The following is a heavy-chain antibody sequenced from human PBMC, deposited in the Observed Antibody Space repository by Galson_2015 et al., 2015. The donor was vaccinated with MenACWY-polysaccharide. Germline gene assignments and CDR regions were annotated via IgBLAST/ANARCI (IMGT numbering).Heavy chain of an antibody. V-gene: IGHV3-33*05. D-gene: IGHD6-19*01. CDR2: IQNVGSPK. Sequence: ALRIACEASGLTFRSSGMHWVRQAPGQGLEWVALIQNVGSPKAYADSVKGRFTISRDNSKNTLYLEMNSLRAEDTAVYYCARESSRIVFHAFDIWGQGTMVTVSS. J-gene: IGHJ3*02. CDR3: ARESSRIVFHAFDI. CDR1: GLTFRSSG.